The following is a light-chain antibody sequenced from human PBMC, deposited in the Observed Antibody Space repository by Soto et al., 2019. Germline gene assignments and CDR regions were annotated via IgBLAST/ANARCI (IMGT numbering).Light chain of an antibody. CDR1: QSVNSY. J-gene: IGKJ4*01. CDR2: DVT. CDR3: QQRSKWPVT. V-gene: IGKV3-11*01. Sequence: EIVLTQSPATLSLSPGERATLSCRASQSVNSYLAWYQQKPGQAPRLLIYDVTSRATGIPDRFSGSGSGTDFPLTISRLEPEDFAVYYCQQRSKWPVTFGGGTKVEIK.